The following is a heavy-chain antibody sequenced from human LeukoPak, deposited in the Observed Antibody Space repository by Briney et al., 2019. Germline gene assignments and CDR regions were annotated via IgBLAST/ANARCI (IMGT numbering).Heavy chain of an antibody. V-gene: IGHV3-7*01. D-gene: IGHD3-22*01. J-gene: IGHJ4*02. CDR1: GFSFSSYW. Sequence: PGGSLRLSCAASGFSFSSYWMSWVRQAPGKGLEWVANIKEDGSEKNYVDSVNGRFTISGDNAKNSLYLQMNSLRAEDTAVYYCARKDSSPRTFDYWGQGTLVTVSS. CDR3: ARKDSSPRTFDY. CDR2: IKEDGSEK.